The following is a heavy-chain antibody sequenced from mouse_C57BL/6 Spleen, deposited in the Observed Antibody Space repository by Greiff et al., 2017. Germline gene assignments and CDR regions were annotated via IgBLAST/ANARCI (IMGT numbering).Heavy chain of an antibody. Sequence: VKLVESGPGLVAPSQSLSITCTVSGFSLTSYAISWVRQPPGKGLEWLGVIWTGGGTNYNSALKSRLSINKDNSKSQVFLKMNSLQTDDTARYYCARNPITSVVAHFDVWGTGTTVTVSS. CDR1: GFSLTSYA. CDR3: ARNPITSVVAHFDV. V-gene: IGHV2-9-1*01. J-gene: IGHJ1*03. CDR2: IWTGGGT. D-gene: IGHD1-1*01.